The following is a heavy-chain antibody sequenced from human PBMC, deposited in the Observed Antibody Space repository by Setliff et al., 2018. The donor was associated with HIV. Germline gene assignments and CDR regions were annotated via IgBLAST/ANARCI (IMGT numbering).Heavy chain of an antibody. CDR3: AKELAASGLGYFDS. D-gene: IGHD3-22*01. CDR1: RFTFSNYA. CDR2: ILSTGERT. V-gene: IGHV3-23*01. Sequence: GGSLRLSCAASRFTFSNYAMTWVRQAPGEGLEWVSAILSTGERTFYADSVKGRFTISRDNSKNTVYLQMNSLRAEDTAEYYCAKELAASGLGYFDSWGRGILVTV. J-gene: IGHJ4*02.